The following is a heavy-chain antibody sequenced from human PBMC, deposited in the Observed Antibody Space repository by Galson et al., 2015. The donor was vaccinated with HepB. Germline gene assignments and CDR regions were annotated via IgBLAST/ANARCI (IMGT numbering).Heavy chain of an antibody. D-gene: IGHD3-16*01. CDR1: GYTFTSYA. Sequence: SVKVSCKASGYTFTSYAMNWVRQAPGQGLEWMGWINTNTGNPTYAQGFTGRFVFSLDTSVSTAYLQISSLKAEDTAVYYCARPVYGDYVWGFDYWGQGTLVTVSS. CDR2: INTNTGNP. J-gene: IGHJ4*02. V-gene: IGHV7-4-1*02. CDR3: ARPVYGDYVWGFDY.